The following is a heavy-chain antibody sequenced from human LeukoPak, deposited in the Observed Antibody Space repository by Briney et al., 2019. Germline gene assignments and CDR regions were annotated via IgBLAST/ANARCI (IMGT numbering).Heavy chain of an antibody. Sequence: ASVKVSCKASGYTFTSYGISWVRQAPGQGLEWMGWISAYNGNTNYAQKLQGRVTMTTDTSTSTAYMELRSLRSDDTAVYYCARVGEYYDILTGYFWDFWFDPWGQGTLVTVSS. CDR1: GYTFTSYG. J-gene: IGHJ5*02. CDR3: ARVGEYYDILTGYFWDFWFDP. V-gene: IGHV1-18*01. CDR2: ISAYNGNT. D-gene: IGHD3-9*01.